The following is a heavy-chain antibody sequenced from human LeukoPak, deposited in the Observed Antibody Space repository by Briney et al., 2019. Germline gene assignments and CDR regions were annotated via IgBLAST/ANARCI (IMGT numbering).Heavy chain of an antibody. CDR1: GFTFSSYA. J-gene: IGHJ4*02. CDR2: ISYDGSNK. Sequence: GRSLRLSCAASGFTFSSYAMHWVRQAPGKGLEWVAVISYDGSNKYYADSVKGRFTISRGNSKNTLYLQMNSLRAEDTAVYYCAGAEPAAIVGVDYWGQGTLVTVSS. V-gene: IGHV3-30*04. CDR3: AGAEPAAIVGVDY. D-gene: IGHD2-2*01.